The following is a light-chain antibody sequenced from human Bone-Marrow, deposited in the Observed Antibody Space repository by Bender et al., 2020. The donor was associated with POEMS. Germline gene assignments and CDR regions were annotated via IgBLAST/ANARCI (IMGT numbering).Light chain of an antibody. Sequence: QSVVTQPPSLSEAPRQRVTISCSGSSSNIGNHGVNWYQQLPAEAPKHLICYDDLLTPGVADRFSASKSGTSASLAISELQSEDEALYYCSAWDDSLSGWVFGGGTKLTVL. J-gene: IGLJ3*02. CDR3: SAWDDSLSGWV. CDR1: SSNIGNHG. CDR2: YDD. V-gene: IGLV1-36*01.